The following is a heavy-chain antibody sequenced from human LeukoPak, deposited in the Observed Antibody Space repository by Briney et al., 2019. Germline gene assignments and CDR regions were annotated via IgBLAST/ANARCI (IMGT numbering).Heavy chain of an antibody. J-gene: IGHJ3*02. CDR3: ARGLRITMIVVVITTHAFDI. V-gene: IGHV4-34*01. D-gene: IGHD3-22*01. Sequence: KTSETLSLTCAVYGGSFSGYYWSWIRQPPGKGLEWIGEINHSGSTNYNPSLKSRVTISVDTSKNQFSLKLSSVTAADTAVYYCARGLRITMIVVVITTHAFDIWGQGTMVTASS. CDR2: INHSGST. CDR1: GGSFSGYY.